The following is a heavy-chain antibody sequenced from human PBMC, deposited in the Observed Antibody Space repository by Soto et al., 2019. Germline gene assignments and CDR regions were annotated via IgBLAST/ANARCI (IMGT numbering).Heavy chain of an antibody. CDR2: ITKDGRSK. CDR3: VRDDDGQQNGMDV. D-gene: IGHD6-13*01. CDR1: GFTFSSYG. Sequence: QVQLVESGGGVVPPGRSLTVSCAASGFTFSSYGMHWVRQAPGKVLDWVAVITKDGRSKYYADSVKGRFTISRDNSRNRLALQMNPLRAEDKALYYCVRDDDGQQNGMDVCGQGTTVTVSS. J-gene: IGHJ6*02. V-gene: IGHV3-33*01.